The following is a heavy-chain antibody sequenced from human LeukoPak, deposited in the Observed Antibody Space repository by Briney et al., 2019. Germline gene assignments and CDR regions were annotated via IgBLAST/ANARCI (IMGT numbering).Heavy chain of an antibody. J-gene: IGHJ4*02. V-gene: IGHV4-34*01. CDR1: GGSFSGYY. Sequence: SETLSLTCAVYGGSFSGYYWSWIRQPPGKGLEWIGEINHSGSTNYNPSLKSRVTISVDTSKNQFSLKLSSVTAADTAVYYCARDRQIAYWGQGTLVTISS. CDR3: ARDRQIAY. CDR2: INHSGST.